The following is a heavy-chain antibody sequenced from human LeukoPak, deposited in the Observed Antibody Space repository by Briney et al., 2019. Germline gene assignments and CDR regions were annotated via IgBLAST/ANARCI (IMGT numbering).Heavy chain of an antibody. V-gene: IGHV3-23*01. D-gene: IGHD3-22*01. J-gene: IGHJ4*02. CDR1: GFTFNIYS. CDR3: AKDRPNYHESNGHYYRPNGDY. CDR2: ITSSGDAT. Sequence: GGSLRVSCAASGFTFNIYSMSWIRQAPGKGLEWVSSITSSGDATFYADSVKDRFTIFRDNSKNMLYLQMSRLRAEDTAVHYCAKDRPNYHESNGHYYRPNGDYWGQGTLVTVSS.